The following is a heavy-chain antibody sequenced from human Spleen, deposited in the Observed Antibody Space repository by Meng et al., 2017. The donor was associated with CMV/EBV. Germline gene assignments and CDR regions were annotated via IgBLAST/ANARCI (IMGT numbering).Heavy chain of an antibody. CDR3: ASTPMSMFPDNWFDP. V-gene: IGHV4-30-4*08. CDR1: RSSFTSDAYY. J-gene: IGHJ5*02. D-gene: IGHD3-10*02. CDR2: ISYSGIT. Sequence: RSSFTSDAYYWSWIRQPPGKGLEWIGYISYSGITDYNPSLKSRVTMSLDTSMTHFSLKLSSVTAADTAVYFCASTPMSMFPDNWFDPWGQGTLVTVSS.